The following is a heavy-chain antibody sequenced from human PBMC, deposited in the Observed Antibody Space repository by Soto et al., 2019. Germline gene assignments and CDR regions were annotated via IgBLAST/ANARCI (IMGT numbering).Heavy chain of an antibody. Sequence: GGSLRLSCAASGVTFNGFWMSWVRQASGKGPEWVAGINEDGSAVPYVASVKGRFPISSDNVKDSLSVQLNTMRAADSAVYYCAKGQLALGVWGQGTTVTVSS. J-gene: IGHJ6*02. V-gene: IGHV3-7*01. D-gene: IGHD7-27*01. CDR1: GVTFNGFW. CDR2: INEDGSAV. CDR3: AKGQLALGV.